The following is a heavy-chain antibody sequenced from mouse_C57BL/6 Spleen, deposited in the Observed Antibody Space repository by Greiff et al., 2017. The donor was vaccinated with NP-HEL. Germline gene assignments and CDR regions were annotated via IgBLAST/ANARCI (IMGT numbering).Heavy chain of an antibody. J-gene: IGHJ2*01. CDR2: IDPENGDT. CDR1: GFNIKDDY. Sequence: VQLQQSGAELVRPGASVKLSCTASGFNIKDDYMHWVKQRPEQGLEWIGWIDPENGDTEYASKFQGKATITADTSSNTAYLQLSSLTSDDTAVYYCTTGDGYYLDYWGQGTTLTVSS. D-gene: IGHD2-3*01. CDR3: TTGDGYYLDY. V-gene: IGHV14-4*01.